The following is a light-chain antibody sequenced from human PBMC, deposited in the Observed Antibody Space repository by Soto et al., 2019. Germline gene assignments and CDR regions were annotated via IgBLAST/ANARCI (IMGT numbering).Light chain of an antibody. CDR3: QQYDNPPTIT. J-gene: IGKJ5*01. Sequence: DIQMTQSPSSLSASVGDRVTITCQASQDISNYLNWYQQKPGKAPKLLIYDASNLEIGVPSRFSGSGSETDFTFTISSLQPEDIAIYYCQQYDNPPTITFGQGTRLEIK. CDR1: QDISNY. CDR2: DAS. V-gene: IGKV1-33*01.